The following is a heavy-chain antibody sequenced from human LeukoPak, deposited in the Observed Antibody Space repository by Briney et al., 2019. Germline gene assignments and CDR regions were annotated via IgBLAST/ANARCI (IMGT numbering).Heavy chain of an antibody. D-gene: IGHD6-19*01. CDR3: AKDISSGWFKGYFDY. CDR2: ISWNSGSI. Sequence: PGGSLRLSCAASGFTFDGYAMHWVRHAPGKGLEWVSGISWNSGSIGYADSVKGRFTISRDNAKNSLYLQMNSLRAEDTALYYCAKDISSGWFKGYFDYWGQGTLVTVSS. V-gene: IGHV3-9*01. CDR1: GFTFDGYA. J-gene: IGHJ4*02.